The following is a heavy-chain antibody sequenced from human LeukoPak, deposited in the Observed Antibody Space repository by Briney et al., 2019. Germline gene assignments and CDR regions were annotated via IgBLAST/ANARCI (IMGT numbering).Heavy chain of an antibody. CDR3: ARDYGCSSTSCYAGAEYFQH. CDR2: INSDGSST. Sequence: PGGSLRLPCAASGFTFSTYWMHWVRQTPGKGLVWVSRINSDGSSTSYADSVKGRFTISRDNAKNTLYLQMNSLRAEDTAVYYCARDYGCSSTSCYAGAEYFQHWGQGTLVTVSS. J-gene: IGHJ1*01. CDR1: GFTFSTYW. D-gene: IGHD2-2*01. V-gene: IGHV3-74*01.